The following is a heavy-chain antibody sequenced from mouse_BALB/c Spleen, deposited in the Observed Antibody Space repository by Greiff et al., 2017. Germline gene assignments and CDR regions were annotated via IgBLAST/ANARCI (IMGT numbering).Heavy chain of an antibody. V-gene: IGHV1-80*01. CDR1: GYAFSSYW. Sequence: VQLQESGAELVRPGSSVKISCKASGYAFSSYWMNWVKQRPGQGLEWIGQIYPGDGDTNYNGKFKGKATLTADKSSSTAYMQLSSLTSEDSAVYFCARGYYGSPWYFDVWGAGTTVTVSS. CDR3: ARGYYGSPWYFDV. D-gene: IGHD1-1*01. CDR2: IYPGDGDT. J-gene: IGHJ1*01.